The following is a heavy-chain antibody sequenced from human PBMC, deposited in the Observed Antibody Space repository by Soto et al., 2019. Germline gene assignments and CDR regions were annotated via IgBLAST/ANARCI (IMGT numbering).Heavy chain of an antibody. V-gene: IGHV4-31*03. CDR1: GGSISSGGYY. J-gene: IGHJ5*02. CDR3: AREGIHGSGSNSDGFDP. D-gene: IGHD3-10*01. Sequence: QVQLQESGPGLVKPSQTLSLTCTVSGGSISSGGYYWSWIRQHPGKGLEWIGYIYYSGSTYYNPSLKSRVTISVDTSKNPFSLKLSSVTAADTDVYYCAREGIHGSGSNSDGFDPWGQGTLVTVSS. CDR2: IYYSGST.